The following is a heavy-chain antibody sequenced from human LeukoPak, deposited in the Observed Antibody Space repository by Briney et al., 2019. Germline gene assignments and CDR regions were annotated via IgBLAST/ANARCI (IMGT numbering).Heavy chain of an antibody. Sequence: SETLSLTCTVSGGSISSSSYYWGWIRQPPGKGLEWIGSIYYSGSTYYNPSLKSRVTISVDTSKNQFSLKLSSVTAADTAVYYCARERRDGYPDYWGQGTLVTVSS. CDR1: GGSISSSSYY. J-gene: IGHJ4*02. CDR3: ARERRDGYPDY. V-gene: IGHV4-39*07. D-gene: IGHD5-24*01. CDR2: IYYSGST.